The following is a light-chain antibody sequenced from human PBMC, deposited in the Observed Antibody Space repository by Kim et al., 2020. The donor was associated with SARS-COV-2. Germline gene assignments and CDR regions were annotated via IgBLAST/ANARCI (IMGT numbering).Light chain of an antibody. CDR1: QDISSN. J-gene: IGKJ4*01. CDR2: GAI. CDR3: QQYNDWPPLT. V-gene: IGKV3-15*01. Sequence: TVMTQSPATLSVSPGERATLSCRASQDISSNLAWYQQKPGQAPRLLIYGAINRATGVPARIRGSGSGTDFTLTISSLQSEDFAVYFCQQYNDWPPLTFGGGTKVEI.